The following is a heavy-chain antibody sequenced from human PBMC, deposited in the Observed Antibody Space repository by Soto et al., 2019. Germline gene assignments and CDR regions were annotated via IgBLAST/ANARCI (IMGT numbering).Heavy chain of an antibody. CDR2: IIPILGIA. V-gene: IGHV1-69*02. J-gene: IGHJ5*02. Sequence: VKVSCKASGGTFSSYTISWVRQAPGQGLEWMGRIIPILGIANYAQKFQGRVTITADKSTSTAYMELSSLRSEDTAVYYCARKNSHRRANWFDPWGQGTLVTVSS. D-gene: IGHD1-26*01. CDR1: GGTFSSYT. CDR3: ARKNSHRRANWFDP.